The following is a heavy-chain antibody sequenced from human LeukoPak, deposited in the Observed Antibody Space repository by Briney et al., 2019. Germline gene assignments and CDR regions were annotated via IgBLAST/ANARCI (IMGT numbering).Heavy chain of an antibody. D-gene: IGHD5-18*01. Sequence: PWGALRLSCAASGFTFSSYEMNWVRQAPGKGLVWVSRINRDGSSTSYADSVKGRFTISRDNAKNTLYLQMNSLRAEDTAVYYCARGGGYSYGSFDYWGQGTLVTVSS. CDR3: ARGGGYSYGSFDY. CDR2: INRDGSST. CDR1: GFTFSSYE. J-gene: IGHJ4*02. V-gene: IGHV3-74*01.